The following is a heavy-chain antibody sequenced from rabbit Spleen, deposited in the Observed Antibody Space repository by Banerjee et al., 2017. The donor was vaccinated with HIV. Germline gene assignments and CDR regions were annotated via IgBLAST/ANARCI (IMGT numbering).Heavy chain of an antibody. V-gene: IGHV1S45*01. J-gene: IGHJ6*01. Sequence: QEQLVESGGGLVQPEGSLTLTCTASGVSFSNYNFMCWVRQAPGKGLEWIACIDTGSRDFPYYASWAKGRFTISKTSSTTVTLQMTSLTAADTATYFCARDTGSSFSTYGMDLWGPGTLVTVS. CDR2: IDTGSRDFP. CDR3: ARDTGSSFSTYGMDL. CDR1: GVSFSNYNF. D-gene: IGHD8-1*01.